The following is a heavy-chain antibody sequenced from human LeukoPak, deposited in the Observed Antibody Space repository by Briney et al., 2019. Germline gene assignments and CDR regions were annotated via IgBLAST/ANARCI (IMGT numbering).Heavy chain of an antibody. CDR2: ISSDGSST. D-gene: IGHD1-26*01. CDR1: GFTFSSYA. CDR3: ARAQMGAPTDY. J-gene: IGHJ4*02. Sequence: GGSLRLSCAASGFTFSSYAMYCVRQAPGKGLVWVSRISSDGSSTIYADSVKGRFTISRDIAKNTLYLQMYSLGAEDTAVYYCARAQMGAPTDYWGQGTLVTVSS. V-gene: IGHV3-74*01.